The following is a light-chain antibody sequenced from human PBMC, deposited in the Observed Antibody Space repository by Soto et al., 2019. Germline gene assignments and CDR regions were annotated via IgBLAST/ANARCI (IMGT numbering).Light chain of an antibody. V-gene: IGLV2-14*01. CDR1: SSDVGGYNY. J-gene: IGLJ1*01. CDR3: SSYTSISTVV. Sequence: QSALTQPASVSGSPGQSITISCTGTSSDVGGYNYVSWYQQHPGKAPRLMIYEVSYRPSGVSNRFSGSKSGNSASLTISGLQAEDEADYFCSSYTSISTVVFGTGTNLTVL. CDR2: EVS.